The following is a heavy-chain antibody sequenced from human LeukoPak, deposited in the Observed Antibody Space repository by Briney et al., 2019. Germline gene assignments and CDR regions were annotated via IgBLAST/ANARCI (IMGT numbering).Heavy chain of an antibody. Sequence: PGGSLRLSCAASGFTFSSYGMHWVRQAPGDGLEWVAYIGYDGTNNYYADSVKGRFTISRDNSKNTVHLQMNSLRAADTALYYCARDLIGKCYIGYWGQGTLVTVSS. V-gene: IGHV3-30*02. CDR3: ARDLIGKCYIGY. CDR1: GFTFSSYG. D-gene: IGHD2-15*01. CDR2: IGYDGTNN. J-gene: IGHJ4*02.